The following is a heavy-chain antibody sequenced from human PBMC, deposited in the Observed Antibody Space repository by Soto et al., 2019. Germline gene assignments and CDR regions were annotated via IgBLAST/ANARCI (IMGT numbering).Heavy chain of an antibody. CDR3: ARVGNYYDSSGYFPFQYYCDY. D-gene: IGHD3-22*01. CDR2: MNPSTGNS. CDR1: GYTFTSYD. V-gene: IGHV1-8*01. Sequence: ASVKVSCKASGYTFTSYDIYWVRQATGQGLEWMGWMNPSTGNSGYAQKFQGRVTMTSDTSISTAHMELSSLRSEDTAVYYCARVGNYYDSSGYFPFQYYCDYWGQGTLVIVSS. J-gene: IGHJ4*02.